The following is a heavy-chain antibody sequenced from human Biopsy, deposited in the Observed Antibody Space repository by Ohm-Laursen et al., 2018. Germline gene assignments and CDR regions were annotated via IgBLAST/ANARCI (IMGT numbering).Heavy chain of an antibody. CDR3: ARGSNEYGGLYFPH. D-gene: IGHD4-23*01. CDR1: GGSIISYY. J-gene: IGHJ1*01. CDR2: ISHTGYT. Sequence: SDTLSLTCTVSGGSIISYYWNWIRQPAGKGLEWIGHISHTGYTSYKSSLKSRVTISLDTSRKHFSLRLTSLAAADTAVYYCARGSNEYGGLYFPHWGQGTLVTVSS. V-gene: IGHV4-4*07.